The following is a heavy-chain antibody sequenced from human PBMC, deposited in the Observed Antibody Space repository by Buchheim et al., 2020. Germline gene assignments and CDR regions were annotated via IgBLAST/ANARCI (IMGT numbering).Heavy chain of an antibody. V-gene: IGHV3-33*01. CDR3: ARSYFDWLLYPFDY. D-gene: IGHD3-9*01. Sequence: QVQLVESGGGVGQPGRSLGLSCAASGFTFSSYGMHWVRQAPGKGLEWVAVIWYDGSNKYYADSVKCRFTISRDTSKNTLYLQMNSLRAEDTAVYYCARSYFDWLLYPFDYWGQGTL. CDR2: IWYDGSNK. J-gene: IGHJ4*02. CDR1: GFTFSSYG.